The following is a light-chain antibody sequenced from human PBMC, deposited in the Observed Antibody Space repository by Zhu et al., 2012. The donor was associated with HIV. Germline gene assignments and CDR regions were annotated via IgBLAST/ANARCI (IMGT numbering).Light chain of an antibody. CDR3: QQYDDSTLT. Sequence: EVVLTQSPGTLSLSPGESATLSCRASQSVSSSYLAWYQQKPGQAPRLLIYATSTRATGIPHRFTGSGSGTEFTLIISGLEPEDFAIYYCQQYDDSTLTFGGGTRGRDQT. CDR1: QSVSSSY. V-gene: IGKV3-20*01. J-gene: IGKJ4*01. CDR2: ATS.